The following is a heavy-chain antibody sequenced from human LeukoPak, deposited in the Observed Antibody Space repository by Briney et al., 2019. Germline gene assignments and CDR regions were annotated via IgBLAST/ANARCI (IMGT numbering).Heavy chain of an antibody. J-gene: IGHJ4*02. Sequence: ASVKVSCRTSGYTFSGYYMHWVRQAPGQGLEWMGWIHPNSGGTSYAQKFQGRVTMTRDTSISTVYMDLTGLRSHDTAVYYCAVVGTTTGGNYWGQGTLVTVSS. CDR3: AVVGTTTGGNY. CDR2: IHPNSGGT. D-gene: IGHD1-26*01. CDR1: GYTFSGYY. V-gene: IGHV1-2*02.